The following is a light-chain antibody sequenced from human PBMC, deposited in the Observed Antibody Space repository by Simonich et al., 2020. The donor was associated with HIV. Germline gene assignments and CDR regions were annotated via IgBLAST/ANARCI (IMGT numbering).Light chain of an antibody. V-gene: IGLV2-11*01. Sequence: QSALTQPRSVSGAPGQSVTISCTGTSMAVGGYNYVSWYQPHPGKAPKLMIYDVSKRPSGVPDRFSGSKSGNTASLTISGLQAEDEADYYCCSYAGSYTYVFGTGTKVTVL. J-gene: IGLJ1*01. CDR3: CSYAGSYTYV. CDR2: DVS. CDR1: SMAVGGYNY.